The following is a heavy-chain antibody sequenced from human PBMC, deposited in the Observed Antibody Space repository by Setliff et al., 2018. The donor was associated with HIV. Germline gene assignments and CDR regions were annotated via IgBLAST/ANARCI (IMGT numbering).Heavy chain of an antibody. CDR1: GFTFSSYW. D-gene: IGHD2-15*01. CDR3: ARGWWHYYYDY. CDR2: IEQDGTEK. J-gene: IGHJ4*02. Sequence: GGSLRLSCAASGFTFSSYWMSWVRQAPGKGLGWVANIEQDGTEKYYVDSVKGRFTISRDNAKNSLYLQMNSLRAEDTAVYYCARGWWHYYYDYWGQGTLVTVSS. V-gene: IGHV3-7*01.